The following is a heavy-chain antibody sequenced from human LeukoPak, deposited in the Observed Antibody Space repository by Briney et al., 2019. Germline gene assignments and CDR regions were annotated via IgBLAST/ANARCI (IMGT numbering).Heavy chain of an antibody. V-gene: IGHV3-30*02. Sequence: GGSLRLSCTASGFTFISSGMHWVRQGPGEGLAWVSFIDYDGTDKYYADSVKGRFTISRDNSKNTLYLQMNSLRAEDTAVYYCAKDQDRDGYNIDYWGQGTLVTVSS. D-gene: IGHD5-24*01. J-gene: IGHJ4*02. CDR1: GFTFISSG. CDR3: AKDQDRDGYNIDY. CDR2: IDYDGTDK.